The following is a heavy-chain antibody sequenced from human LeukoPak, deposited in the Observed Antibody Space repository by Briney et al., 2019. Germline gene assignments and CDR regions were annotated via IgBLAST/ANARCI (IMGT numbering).Heavy chain of an antibody. D-gene: IGHD3-22*01. J-gene: IGHJ4*02. V-gene: IGHV3-11*01. CDR3: AKESFYYDTTGYKAYYFDY. CDR1: GFTFTDYY. Sequence: GGSLRLSCAASGFTFTDYYMSWIRQAPGKGLEWVSYISISGTTIYYADSVKGRFTISRDNAKNSLYLQMNSLRAEDTAVYYCAKESFYYDTTGYKAYYFDYWGQGTLVTVSS. CDR2: ISISGTTI.